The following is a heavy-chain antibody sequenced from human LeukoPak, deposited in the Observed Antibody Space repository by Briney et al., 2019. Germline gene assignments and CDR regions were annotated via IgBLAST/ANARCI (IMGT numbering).Heavy chain of an antibody. Sequence: SETLSLTCAVYGGSFSGYYWTWIRQPPGKGLEWIGEINHSGSTNYNPSLKSRVTISVDTSKNQFSLKLSSVTAADTAVYYCASGTTVTSSGMDVWGQGTTVTVSS. J-gene: IGHJ6*02. V-gene: IGHV4-34*01. D-gene: IGHD4-17*01. CDR2: INHSGST. CDR3: ASGTTVTSSGMDV. CDR1: GGSFSGYY.